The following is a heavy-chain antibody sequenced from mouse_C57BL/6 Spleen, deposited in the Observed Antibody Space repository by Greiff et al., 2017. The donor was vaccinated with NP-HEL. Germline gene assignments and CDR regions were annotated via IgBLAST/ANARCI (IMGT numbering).Heavy chain of an antibody. CDR1: GYTFTSYW. CDR3: TRRITTVVAFDY. CDR2: IYPGNSDT. D-gene: IGHD1-1*01. Sequence: EVKLVESGTVLARPGASVKMSCKTSGYTFTSYWMHWVKQRPGQGLEWIGAIYPGNSDTSYNQKFKGKAKLTAVTSASTAYMELSSLTNEDSAVYYCTRRITTVVAFDYWGQGTTLTVSS. V-gene: IGHV1-5*01. J-gene: IGHJ2*01.